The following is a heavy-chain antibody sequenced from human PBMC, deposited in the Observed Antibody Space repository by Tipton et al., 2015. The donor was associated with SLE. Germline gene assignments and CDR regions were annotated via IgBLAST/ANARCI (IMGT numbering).Heavy chain of an antibody. D-gene: IGHD3-16*01. J-gene: IGHJ6*02. V-gene: IGHV3-48*04. Sequence: SLRLSCAVSGFTFSSYSMNWVRQAPGKGLEWVSYISAGGITTHYADSVKGRFTISRDNAKNTLYLQMNRLRAEDTAVYYCARVGGSPTSEYYYYGMDVWGQGTTVTVSS. CDR1: GFTFSSYS. CDR3: ARVGGSPTSEYYYYGMDV. CDR2: ISAGGITT.